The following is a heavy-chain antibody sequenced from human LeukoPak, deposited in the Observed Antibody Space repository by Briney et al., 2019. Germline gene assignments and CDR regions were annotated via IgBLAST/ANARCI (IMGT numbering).Heavy chain of an antibody. Sequence: GGCLRLSCAASGYTFSSSAMSWVRKAPGKGLEWVSAISNNGGYTYYADSVQGRFTISRDNSKSTLCLQMNSLRAEDTAVYYCARDSTGYWYFDLWGRGTLVSVSS. CDR3: ARDSTGYWYFDL. D-gene: IGHD3-3*02. J-gene: IGHJ2*01. CDR1: GYTFSSSA. V-gene: IGHV3-23*01. CDR2: ISNNGGYT.